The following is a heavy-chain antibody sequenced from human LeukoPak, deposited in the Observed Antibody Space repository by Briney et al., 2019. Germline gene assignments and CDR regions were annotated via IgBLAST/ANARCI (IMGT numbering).Heavy chain of an antibody. CDR3: ARRNDYVWGSYRTRAFDP. Sequence: SETLSLTCAVYGGSFSGYYWSWIRQPPGKGLEGIGEINHSGSTNYNPSLKSRVTISVDTSKNQFSLKLSSVTAADTAVYYCARRNDYVWGSYRTRAFDPWGQGTLVTVSS. D-gene: IGHD3-16*02. J-gene: IGHJ5*02. CDR2: INHSGST. V-gene: IGHV4-34*01. CDR1: GGSFSGYY.